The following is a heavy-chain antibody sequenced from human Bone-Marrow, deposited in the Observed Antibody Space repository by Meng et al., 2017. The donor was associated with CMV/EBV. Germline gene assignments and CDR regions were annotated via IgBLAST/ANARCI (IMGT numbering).Heavy chain of an antibody. Sequence: GESLKISCAASGFTFSSYAMHWVRQAPGKGLEWVAVISYDGSNKYYADSVKGRFTISRDNSKNTLYLQMNSLRAEDTAVYYCARVQDGTTTSPFDYWGQGTLVTVSS. J-gene: IGHJ4*02. V-gene: IGHV3-30*04. CDR1: GFTFSSYA. D-gene: IGHD2/OR15-2a*01. CDR3: ARVQDGTTTSPFDY. CDR2: ISYDGSNK.